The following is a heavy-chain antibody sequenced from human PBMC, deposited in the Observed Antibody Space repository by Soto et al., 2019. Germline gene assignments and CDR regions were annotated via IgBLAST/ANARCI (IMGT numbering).Heavy chain of an antibody. J-gene: IGHJ2*01. V-gene: IGHV4-30-4*01. CDR2: IFDSGST. CDR1: GGSISGGVHS. Sequence: QVQLQESGPGLVKPSETLSLTCTVSGGSISGGVHSWSWIRQPPAKGLEWIGHIFDSGSTYYNPSLKSRLTISVDTSKNQFSLRLSSVTAADTAVYYCAREIMPLTNDWYFDLWGRGTLVTVSS. CDR3: AREIMPLTNDWYFDL. D-gene: IGHD2-8*01.